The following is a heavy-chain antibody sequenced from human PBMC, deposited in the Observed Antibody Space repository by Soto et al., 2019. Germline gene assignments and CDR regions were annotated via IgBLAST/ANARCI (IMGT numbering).Heavy chain of an antibody. V-gene: IGHV1-2*02. CDR2: INPNSGGT. Sequence: ASVKVSCKASGYTFTGYYMHWARQAPGQGLEWMGWINPNSGGTNYAQKFQGRVTMTRDTSISTAYIELSRLRSDDTAVYYCARGLLLRGELDGYNCDYWGQGTLVTVSS. CDR3: ARGLLLRGELDGYNCDY. D-gene: IGHD5-12*01. J-gene: IGHJ4*02. CDR1: GYTFTGYY.